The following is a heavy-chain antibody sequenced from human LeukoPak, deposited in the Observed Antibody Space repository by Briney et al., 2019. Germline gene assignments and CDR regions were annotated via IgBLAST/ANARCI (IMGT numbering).Heavy chain of an antibody. D-gene: IGHD3-22*01. CDR1: GYTFTGYY. CDR2: INPNSGGT. Sequence: GASVKVSCKASGYTFTGYYMHWVRQAPGQGLEWMGWINPNSGGTNYAQKFQGRVTMTRDTSISTAYMELSRLRSDDTAVYCCARDNDSSGYPFDYWGQGTLVTVSS. V-gene: IGHV1-2*02. J-gene: IGHJ4*02. CDR3: ARDNDSSGYPFDY.